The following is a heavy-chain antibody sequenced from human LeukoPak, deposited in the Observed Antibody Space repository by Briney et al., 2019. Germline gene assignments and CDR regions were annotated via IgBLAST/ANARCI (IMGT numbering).Heavy chain of an antibody. J-gene: IGHJ6*02. V-gene: IGHV3-74*01. CDR1: GFTFTTYW. Sequence: LPGGSLRLPCAASGFTFTTYWMHWVRQAPGKGLVWVSHINSDGSTTSYADSVKGRFTISRDNAKNTLYLQMNSLRAEDTAVYYCARDAVDTANAVWGQGTTVTVSS. D-gene: IGHD5-18*01. CDR2: INSDGSTT. CDR3: ARDAVDTANAV.